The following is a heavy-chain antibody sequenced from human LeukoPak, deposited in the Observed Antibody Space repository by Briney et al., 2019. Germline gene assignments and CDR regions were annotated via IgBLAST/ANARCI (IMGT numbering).Heavy chain of an antibody. CDR2: ISAYNGNT. V-gene: IGHV1-18*01. J-gene: IGHJ5*02. D-gene: IGHD2-2*01. CDR1: GYTFTSYG. CDR3: ARARPPFVVVPAARGNWFDP. Sequence: GASVKVSCKASGYTFTSYGISWVRQAPGQGLEWMGWISAYNGNTNYAQKLQGRVTMTTDTSTSTAYMELRSLRSDDTAVYYCARARPPFVVVPAARGNWFDPWGQGTLVTVSS.